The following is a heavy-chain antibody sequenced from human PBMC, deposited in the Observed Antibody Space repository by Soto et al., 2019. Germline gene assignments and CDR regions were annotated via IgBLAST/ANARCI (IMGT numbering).Heavy chain of an antibody. D-gene: IGHD3-16*02. CDR2: IYHSGST. J-gene: IGHJ5*02. CDR1: SGSISSSNW. CDR3: ARGKGDYIWGSYRQDACFDP. Sequence: QVQLQESGPGLVKPSGTLSLTCAVSSGSISSSNWWSWVRQPPGKGLEWIGEIYHSGSTNYNPSLKSRVTISVDKSKNQFSLKLSSVTAADSAVYYCARGKGDYIWGSYRQDACFDPWGQGTLVTVSS. V-gene: IGHV4-4*02.